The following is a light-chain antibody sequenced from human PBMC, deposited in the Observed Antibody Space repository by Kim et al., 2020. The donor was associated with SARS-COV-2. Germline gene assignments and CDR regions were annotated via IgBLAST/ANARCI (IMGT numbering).Light chain of an antibody. CDR1: SHNNYY. J-gene: IGLJ2*01. V-gene: IGLV3-19*01. Sequence: LEQTTKLPCQSNSHNNYYASWYQQKPAQAPLLVLKSKANRTSGIAVRFPGSASGNTASLTITRAQAEDEADDYYTSRDNSGGHVVFGGGTKVTVL. CDR3: TSRDNSGGHVV. CDR2: SKA.